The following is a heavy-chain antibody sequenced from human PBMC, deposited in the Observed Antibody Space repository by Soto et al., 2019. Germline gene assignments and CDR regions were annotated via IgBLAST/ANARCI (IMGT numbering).Heavy chain of an antibody. D-gene: IGHD4-4*01. V-gene: IGHV1-8*01. CDR2: MNPNSGNT. CDR3: ARDHSDYEKLFDY. CDR1: GYTFTSYD. J-gene: IGHJ4*02. Sequence: QVQLVQSGAEVKKPGASVKVSCKASGYTFTSYDINWVRQATGQGLARIGWMNPNSGNTGYAQKFQGRVTMTRNTSISIADVELSSLRSEDTVVYCCARDHSDYEKLFDYWGQGTLVTVSS.